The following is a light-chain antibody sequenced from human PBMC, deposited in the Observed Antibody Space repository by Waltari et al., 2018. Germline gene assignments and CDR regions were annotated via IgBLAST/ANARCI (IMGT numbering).Light chain of an antibody. V-gene: IGKV1-8*01. CDR1: QSISSY. J-gene: IGKJ1*01. CDR3: QQYYSSPAT. CDR2: AAS. Sequence: AIRITQSPASLSASTGDRVTITFRASQSISSYLAWYQQNPGKAPKVLIYAASTLQSGVPSRFSGSGSGTDFTLTISCLQSEDFAIYYCQQYYSSPATFGQGTKVEIK.